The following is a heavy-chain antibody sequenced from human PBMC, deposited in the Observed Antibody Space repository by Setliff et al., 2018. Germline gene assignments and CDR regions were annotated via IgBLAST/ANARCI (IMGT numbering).Heavy chain of an antibody. D-gene: IGHD2-15*01. Sequence: SETLSLTCAVYGGSFSGYYWSWIRQPPGKGLEWIGEINHSGSTNYNPSLKSRVTISVDTSKNQFSLKVRSVTAADTAVYYCARQYCSGGTCYFDYWGQGTLVTVSS. CDR1: GGSFSGYY. CDR2: INHSGST. V-gene: IGHV4-34*01. CDR3: ARQYCSGGTCYFDY. J-gene: IGHJ4*02.